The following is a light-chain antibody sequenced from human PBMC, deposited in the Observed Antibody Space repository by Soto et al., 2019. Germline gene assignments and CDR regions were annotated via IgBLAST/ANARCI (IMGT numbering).Light chain of an antibody. CDR3: QQYGSSALT. V-gene: IGKV3-20*01. CDR1: QSINTY. J-gene: IGKJ4*01. CDR2: DAS. Sequence: ENVLTHSPATLSLSPWEGATLSCRASQSINTYLAWYQQKPGQAPRLLIYDASKRATGIPARFSGSGSGTNFTLTISSLEPEDFAVYYCQQYGSSALTFGGGTKVDIK.